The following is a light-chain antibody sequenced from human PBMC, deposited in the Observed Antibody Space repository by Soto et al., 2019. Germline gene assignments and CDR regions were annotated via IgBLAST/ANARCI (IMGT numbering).Light chain of an antibody. V-gene: IGKV2-28*01. J-gene: IGKJ1*01. CDR3: MQALQTPL. Sequence: DIVMTQSPLSLPVTPGEPASISCRSSQSLLHSNGYNYLDWYLQKPGQSPQLLIYLGSNRASGVPDRFSGSGSGTDFTLKISRVEAEDVGVYYCMQALQTPLFGQGTRWIS. CDR1: QSLLHSNGYNY. CDR2: LGS.